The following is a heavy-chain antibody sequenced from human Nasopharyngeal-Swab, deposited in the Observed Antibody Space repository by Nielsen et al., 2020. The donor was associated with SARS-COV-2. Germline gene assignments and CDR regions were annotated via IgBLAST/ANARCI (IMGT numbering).Heavy chain of an antibody. Sequence: GESLKISFAASGFTFGSYAMSWVRQAPGKGLEWVSGISGSGDSTYHADSVKGRFTISRDNSKNTLYLQLNSLRVEDTAIYYCAKDTYSSSSPEYFHHWGQGTLVTVSS. V-gene: IGHV3-23*01. CDR3: AKDTYSSSSPEYFHH. D-gene: IGHD6-6*01. CDR2: ISGSGDST. CDR1: GFTFGSYA. J-gene: IGHJ1*01.